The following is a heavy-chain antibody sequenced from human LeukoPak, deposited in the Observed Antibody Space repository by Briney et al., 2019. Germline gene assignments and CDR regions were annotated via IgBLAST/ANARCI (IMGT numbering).Heavy chain of an antibody. V-gene: IGHV3-7*01. J-gene: IGHJ4*01. Sequence: GGSLRLSCAASGFTFSSYWMSWVRQAPGKGLEWVANIKQDGSEKYYVDSVKGRFTISRDNAKNSLYLQMNSLRAEDTAVYYCARVRRCSSTSCYVSFGYFDYWGHGTLVTVSS. D-gene: IGHD2-2*01. CDR2: IKQDGSEK. CDR3: ARVRRCSSTSCYVSFGYFDY. CDR1: GFTFSSYW.